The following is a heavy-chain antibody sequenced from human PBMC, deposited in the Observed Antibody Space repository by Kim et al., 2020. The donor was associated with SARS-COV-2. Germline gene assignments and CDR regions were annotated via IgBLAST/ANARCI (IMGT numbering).Heavy chain of an antibody. CDR1: GFTFSSYG. CDR2: IWYDGSNK. Sequence: GGSLRLSCAASGFTFSSYGMHWVRQAPGKGLEWVAVIWYDGSNKYYADSVKGRFTISRDNSKNTLYLQMNSLRAEDTAVYYCARENRLGIAAPGIPWFDPWGQGTLVTVSS. D-gene: IGHD6-13*01. CDR3: ARENRLGIAAPGIPWFDP. J-gene: IGHJ5*02. V-gene: IGHV3-33*01.